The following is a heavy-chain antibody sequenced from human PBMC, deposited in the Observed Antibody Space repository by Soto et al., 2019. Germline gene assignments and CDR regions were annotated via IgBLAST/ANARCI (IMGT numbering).Heavy chain of an antibody. CDR1: GYTFTGYY. J-gene: IGHJ6*02. D-gene: IGHD2-15*01. V-gene: IGHV1-2*04. Sequence: AASVKVSCKASGYTFTGYYMHWVRQAPGQGLEWMGWTNPNSGGTNYAQKFQGWVTMTRDTSISTAYMELSRLRSDDTAVYYCARDGPLGYESYYYDGMDVWGQGTTVTVSS. CDR2: TNPNSGGT. CDR3: ARDGPLGYESYYYDGMDV.